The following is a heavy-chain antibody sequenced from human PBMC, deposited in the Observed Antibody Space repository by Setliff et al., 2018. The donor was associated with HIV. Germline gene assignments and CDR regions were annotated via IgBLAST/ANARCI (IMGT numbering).Heavy chain of an antibody. CDR2: ISSSSSSYT. D-gene: IGHD3-22*01. J-gene: IGHJ3*02. V-gene: IGHV3-11*06. CDR1: GFTFSDYY. CDR3: ARDKSPYYDSSGYYSRDAFDI. Sequence: GGSLRLSCAASGFTFSDYYMSWIRQAPGKGLEWVSYISSSSSSYTNYADSVKGRFTISRDNAKNSLYLQMNSLRAEDTAVYYRARDKSPYYDSSGYYSRDAFDIWGQGTMVTVSS.